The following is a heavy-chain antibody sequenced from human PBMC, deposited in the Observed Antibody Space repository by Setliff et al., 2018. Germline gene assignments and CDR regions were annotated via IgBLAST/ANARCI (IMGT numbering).Heavy chain of an antibody. CDR1: NGSLNRNGYY. CDR2: VYHRGTT. D-gene: IGHD3-3*01. J-gene: IGHJ6*03. CDR3: ARMTGFSYMDV. V-gene: IGHV4-39*01. Sequence: PSETLSLTCTVSNGSLNRNGYYWAWVRQPPGKGLEWIASVYHRGTTYSNPSLKSRGTTSVDTSKNQFSLKLISVTAADTAVYYCARMTGFSYMDVWGKGTPVTVSS.